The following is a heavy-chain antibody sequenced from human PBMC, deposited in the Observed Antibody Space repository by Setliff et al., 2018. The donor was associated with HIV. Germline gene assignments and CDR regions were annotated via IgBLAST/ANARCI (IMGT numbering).Heavy chain of an antibody. CDR2: ISAYNGNT. J-gene: IGHJ4*02. CDR3: ARDRIPDLSGSYDY. D-gene: IGHD1-26*01. V-gene: IGHV1-18*01. CDR1: GYTFTSYG. Sequence: ASVKVSCKASGYTFTSYGISWVRQAPGQGLEWMGWISAYNGNTNYAQKLQGRVTMTTDTSTSTAYMELRSLRSDDTAVYYCARDRIPDLSGSYDYWGQGTLVTVPQ.